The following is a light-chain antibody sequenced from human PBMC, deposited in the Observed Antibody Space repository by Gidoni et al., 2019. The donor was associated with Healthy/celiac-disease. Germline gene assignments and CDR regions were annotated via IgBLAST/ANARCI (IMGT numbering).Light chain of an antibody. J-gene: IGKJ3*01. V-gene: IGKV1-13*02. CDR3: QQFNSYPQA. CDR1: QGISSA. Sequence: AITSTQSPPSLSASVGDRVTITCRASQGISSALAWYQQKPGKAPKLLIYDASSLESGVPSRFSGSGSGTDFTLTISSLQPEDFATYYCQQFNSYPQAFGPGTKVDIK. CDR2: DAS.